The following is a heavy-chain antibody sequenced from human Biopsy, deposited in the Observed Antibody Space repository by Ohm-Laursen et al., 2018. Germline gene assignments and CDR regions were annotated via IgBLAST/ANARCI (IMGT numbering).Heavy chain of an antibody. D-gene: IGHD3-22*01. J-gene: IGHJ4*02. CDR2: INNDGGRT. V-gene: IGHV3-23*01. CDR3: AKVADYYNDSGFDDY. CDR1: GFTFSSYA. Sequence: GSLRLSCSAPGFTFSSYAMNWVRQAPGKGLEWVSGINNDGGRTDYADSVKGRFTISRDNSKNTLYLQMNSLRAEDTAIYYCAKVADYYNDSGFDDYWGQGTLVTVSS.